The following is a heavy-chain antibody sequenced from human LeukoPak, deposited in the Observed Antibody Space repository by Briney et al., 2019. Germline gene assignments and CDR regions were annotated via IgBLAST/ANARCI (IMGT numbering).Heavy chain of an antibody. D-gene: IGHD1-14*01. J-gene: IGHJ6*02. Sequence: KPSETLSLTCTVSGGSISNYYWGWIRQPPGKRLEWIGNIHYSGSTNYNPSLKSRVSISVDTSKNQFSLKLTSVTAADTAVYYCARDSRYYYGMDVWGQGTTVTVSS. CDR1: GGSISNYY. CDR3: ARDSRYYYGMDV. V-gene: IGHV4-59*01. CDR2: IHYSGST.